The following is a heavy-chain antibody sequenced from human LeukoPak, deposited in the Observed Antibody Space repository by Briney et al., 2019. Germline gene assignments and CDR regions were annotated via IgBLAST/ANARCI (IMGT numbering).Heavy chain of an antibody. J-gene: IGHJ6*02. CDR3: ARERLMDV. Sequence: SQTLSLTCAVYGGSFSGYYWSWIRQPPGKGLEWVGEINHSGSTNYNPSLKSRVTISVDTSKHQFSLKLSSVTAADTAVYYCARERLMDVWGQGTTVTVSS. CDR2: INHSGST. V-gene: IGHV4-34*01. CDR1: GGSFSGYY.